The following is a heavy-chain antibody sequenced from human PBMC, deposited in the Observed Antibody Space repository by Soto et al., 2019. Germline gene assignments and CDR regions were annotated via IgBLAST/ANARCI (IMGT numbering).Heavy chain of an antibody. CDR1: GFTFSSYE. CDR3: ARDTPSNRAFGIAARRFDY. V-gene: IGHV3-48*03. J-gene: IGHJ4*02. Sequence: HPGGSLRLSCAASGFTFSSYEMNWVRQAPGKGLEWVSYISSSGSTIYYADSVKGRFTISRDNAKNSLYLQMNSLRAEDTAVYYCARDTPSNRAFGIAARRFDYWGQGTLVTVSS. CDR2: ISSSGSTI. D-gene: IGHD6-6*01.